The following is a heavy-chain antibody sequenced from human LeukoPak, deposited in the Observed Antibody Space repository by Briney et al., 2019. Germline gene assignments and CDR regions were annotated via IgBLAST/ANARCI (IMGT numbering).Heavy chain of an antibody. J-gene: IGHJ4*02. V-gene: IGHV4-61*02. CDR3: ARHPNYYYDSSGYLEWGSRYYFDY. Sequence: SETLSLTCTVSGNSISSGDNYWSWIRQPAGKGLEWIGRIYTSGSTNYNPSLKSRVTISGDTSKNQFSLRLSSVTAADTAVYYCARHPNYYYDSSGYLEWGSRYYFDYWGQGTLVTVSS. D-gene: IGHD3-22*01. CDR1: GNSISSGDNY. CDR2: IYTSGST.